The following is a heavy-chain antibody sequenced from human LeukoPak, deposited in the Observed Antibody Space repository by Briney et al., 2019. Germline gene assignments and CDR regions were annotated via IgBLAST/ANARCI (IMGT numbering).Heavy chain of an antibody. V-gene: IGHV4-34*01. CDR2: ISHSGST. D-gene: IGHD1-26*01. CDR3: AREGGSYYHWFDP. Sequence: SETLSLTCAIYDGSFSGYYWSWIRQPPGKGLEWIGGISHSGSTNYNPSLESRVTISLDTSKTHSSLRLTSVTAADTAVYYCAREGGSYYHWFDPWGQGTLVTVSS. J-gene: IGHJ5*02. CDR1: DGSFSGYY.